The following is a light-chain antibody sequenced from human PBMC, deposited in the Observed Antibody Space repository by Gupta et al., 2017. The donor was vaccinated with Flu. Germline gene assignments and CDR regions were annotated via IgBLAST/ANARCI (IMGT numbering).Light chain of an antibody. Sequence: QTVVTHEPSFSVSPGGTVTLTCGLSSGSVSTSYYPSWHQQTPGQAPRTLIYNTNTRSSGVPDRFSGSILGSKAALTITGAQAEDESDYYCVLYMGSGLGVCGGGTKLKVL. CDR3: VLYMGSGLGV. J-gene: IGLJ3*02. V-gene: IGLV8-61*01. CDR1: SGSVSTSYY. CDR2: NTN.